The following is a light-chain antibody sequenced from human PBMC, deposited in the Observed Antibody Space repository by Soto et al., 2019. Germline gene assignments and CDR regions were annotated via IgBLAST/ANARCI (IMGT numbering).Light chain of an antibody. CDR2: KAS. Sequence: DIQMTQSPSTLSASVGDRVTITCRASQNINYWLAWYQQKPGKAPKLLIYKASSLESGVPSRFSGSGSGTEFTLTINSLQPDDFAPYYCQQYDTYLWTFGQGTRVDIK. CDR3: QQYDTYLWT. J-gene: IGKJ1*01. V-gene: IGKV1-5*03. CDR1: QNINYW.